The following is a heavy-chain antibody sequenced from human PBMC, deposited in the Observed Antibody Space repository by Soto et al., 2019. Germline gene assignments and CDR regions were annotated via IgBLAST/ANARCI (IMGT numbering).Heavy chain of an antibody. CDR2: VNAGNGNT. V-gene: IGHV1-3*01. Sequence: ASVKVSCKASGYTFTSYDMHWVRQAPGQRLEWMGWVNAGNGNTKYSQKFQGRVTITRDTSASTAYMELSSLTSEDTAVYYCARGVWTMTRGAYYFDNWGQGTLVTVSS. CDR1: GYTFTSYD. J-gene: IGHJ4*02. CDR3: ARGVWTMTRGAYYFDN. D-gene: IGHD3-10*01.